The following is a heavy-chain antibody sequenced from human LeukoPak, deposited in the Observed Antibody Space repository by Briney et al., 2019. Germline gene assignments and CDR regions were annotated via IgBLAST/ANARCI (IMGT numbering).Heavy chain of an antibody. CDR3: AGDDCSSSSCYLFH. CDR2: ISSAGHT. V-gene: IGHV4-61*02. D-gene: IGHD2-2*01. J-gene: IGHJ4*02. Sequence: PSETLSLTCTVSGGSISSTSHYWGWIRQPAGKGLEWMGRISSAGHTNYSPFLKGRFLLSVDTSRNQFSLKLTSVTAADTAVYYCAGDDCSSSSCYLFHWGQGTLVTVSS. CDR1: GGSISSTSHY.